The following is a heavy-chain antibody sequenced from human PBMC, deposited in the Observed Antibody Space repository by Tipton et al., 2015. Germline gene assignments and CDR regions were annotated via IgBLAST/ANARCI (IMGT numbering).Heavy chain of an antibody. J-gene: IGHJ4*02. CDR3: ARTQLWSAPWLDF. CDR1: GYTFTNYW. Sequence: VQLVQSGAEVKKPGESLRISCKGSGYTFTNYWIGWVRQVPGKGLEWMGIIHPGDSETRYSPSFQGQVTISADKSTSTAYLQWGSLKASDTAIYYCARTQLWSAPWLDFWGQGTLVSVSS. V-gene: IGHV5-51*01. CDR2: IHPGDSET. D-gene: IGHD5-18*01.